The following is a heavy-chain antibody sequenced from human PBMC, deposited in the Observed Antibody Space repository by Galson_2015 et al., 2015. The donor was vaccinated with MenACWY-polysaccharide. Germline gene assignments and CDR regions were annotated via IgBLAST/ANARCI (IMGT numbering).Heavy chain of an antibody. CDR1: GDSVSNYSAA. J-gene: IGHJ6*02. Sequence: CAISGDSVSNYSAAWNWIRQSPSRGLEWLGRTYYRSKWYNDYAVSVKSRITINPDTSKKQFSLQLNSVTPEDTAVYYCARENSYHYVMDVWDQGTTVTVSS. CDR2: TYYRSKWYN. CDR3: ARENSYHYVMDV. V-gene: IGHV6-1*01.